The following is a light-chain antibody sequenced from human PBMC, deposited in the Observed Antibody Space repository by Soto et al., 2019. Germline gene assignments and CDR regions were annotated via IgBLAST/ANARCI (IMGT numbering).Light chain of an antibody. CDR2: EAS. V-gene: IGKV1-5*01. J-gene: IGKJ1*01. CDR1: QSISTW. Sequence: DIQMTQSPSSLSASEGDRVTITCRASQSISTWLAWYQQRPGKAPKVLISEASTLESGVPSRFSVSGSGTEFTLTISSLQPDDVATYYRQHSIGTFGHGTKVEIK. CDR3: QHSIGT.